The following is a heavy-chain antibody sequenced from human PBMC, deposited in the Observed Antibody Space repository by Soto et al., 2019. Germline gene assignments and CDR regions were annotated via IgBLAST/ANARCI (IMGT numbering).Heavy chain of an antibody. Sequence: EVHLLESGGGLVQPGGSLRLSCAASGFAFSDYAMTWVRQAPGKGLEWVSDISDGDGATPYADSVKGRFTISRDDSKNPLYLQMDSLRAEDAAVYYCAKGRTFFDFWGQGTLVTVSS. CDR2: ISDGDGAT. J-gene: IGHJ4*02. CDR3: AKGRTFFDF. D-gene: IGHD3-16*01. CDR1: GFAFSDYA. V-gene: IGHV3-23*01.